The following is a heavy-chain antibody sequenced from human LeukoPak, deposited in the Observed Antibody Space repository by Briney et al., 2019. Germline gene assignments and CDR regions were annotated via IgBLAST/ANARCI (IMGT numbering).Heavy chain of an antibody. D-gene: IGHD3-9*01. V-gene: IGHV3-23*01. CDR1: GFTFSSYA. CDR2: ISGSGGST. Sequence: GRSLRLSCAASGFTFSSYAMSWVRQAPGKGLEWVSAISGSGGSTYYADSVKGRFTISRDNSKNTLYLQMNSLRAEDTAVYYCAKVSKDILTGYYYYAYYYFDYWGQGTLVTVSS. CDR3: AKVSKDILTGYYYYAYYYFDY. J-gene: IGHJ4*02.